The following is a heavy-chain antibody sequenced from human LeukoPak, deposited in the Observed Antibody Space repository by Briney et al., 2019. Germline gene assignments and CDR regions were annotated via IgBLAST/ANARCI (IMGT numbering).Heavy chain of an antibody. CDR1: GFTFSTYS. V-gene: IGHV3-21*01. CDR3: ARREVGATLGD. Sequence: PGGSLRLSCAASGFTFSTYSMDWVRQAPGKGLEWVSSISSGSSYIYYADSVKGRFTISRDNAKNSLYLQMNSLRAEDTAVYYCARREVGATLGDWGQGTLVTVSP. J-gene: IGHJ4*02. D-gene: IGHD1-26*01. CDR2: ISSGSSYI.